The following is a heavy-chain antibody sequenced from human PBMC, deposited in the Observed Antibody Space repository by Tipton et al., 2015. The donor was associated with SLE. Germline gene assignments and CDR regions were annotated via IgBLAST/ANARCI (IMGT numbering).Heavy chain of an antibody. D-gene: IGHD2-2*01. J-gene: IGHJ4*02. V-gene: IGHV4-4*07. CDR2: ICCGGST. CDR1: GDSLNSHY. CDR3: VVCSPSSCSYFDY. Sequence: TLSLTCAVSGDSLNSHYWSWIRQPAGKGLEWIGRICCGGSTKYNPSLDSRVSLSVDASKDQFSLKLSSVTAADTAVYYCVVCSPSSCSYFDYWGQGRLVTVSS.